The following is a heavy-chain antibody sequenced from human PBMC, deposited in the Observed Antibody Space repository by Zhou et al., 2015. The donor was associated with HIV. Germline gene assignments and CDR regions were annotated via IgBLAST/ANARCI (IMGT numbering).Heavy chain of an antibody. CDR1: GGTFSSYA. J-gene: IGHJ2*01. CDR2: IIPIFGTA. V-gene: IGHV1-69*06. Sequence: QVQLVQSGAEVKKSESSVKVSCKASGGTFSSYAISWVRQAPGHGLEWMGGIIPIFGTASYAQRFQGRVTITADKSTSTAYMDLSSLRSEDTAVYYCAREGWGSWYFDLWGRGTLVSVSS. CDR3: AREGWGSWYFDL. D-gene: IGHD7-27*01.